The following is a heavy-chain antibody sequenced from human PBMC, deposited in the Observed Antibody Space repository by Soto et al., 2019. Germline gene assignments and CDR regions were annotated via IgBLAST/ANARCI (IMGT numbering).Heavy chain of an antibody. V-gene: IGHV1-46*01. Sequence: ASVKVSCKASGYIFTSHYMHWVRQAPGQGLEWMGVINPTGGSTSYAQKFQGRVTMTRDTSTSTVYMELSSLRSEDTAVYYCARKYSSSSPSDSWGQGTLVTVSS. J-gene: IGHJ4*02. CDR2: INPTGGST. CDR3: ARKYSSSSPSDS. CDR1: GYIFTSHY. D-gene: IGHD6-6*01.